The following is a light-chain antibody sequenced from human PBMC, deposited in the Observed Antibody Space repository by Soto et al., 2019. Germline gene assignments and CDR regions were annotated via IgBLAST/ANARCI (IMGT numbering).Light chain of an antibody. V-gene: IGKV3-15*01. CDR2: GAS. Sequence: EIVMTQSPATLSVSPGERATLSCRASQSVSSDLAWYHQKPGQAPRLLSYGASTRATGIPARFSGSGSGTEFKLTINSLQSEDFAVYYCQQYNNWPRTFGQGTKVEIK. J-gene: IGKJ1*01. CDR3: QQYNNWPRT. CDR1: QSVSSD.